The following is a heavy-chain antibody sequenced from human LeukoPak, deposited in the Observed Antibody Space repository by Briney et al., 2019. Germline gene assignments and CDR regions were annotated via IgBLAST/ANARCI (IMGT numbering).Heavy chain of an antibody. CDR2: IYYSGST. D-gene: IGHD5-24*01. J-gene: IGHJ5*02. V-gene: IGHV4-59*11. CDR1: GGSISSHY. Sequence: SETLSLTCTVSGGSISSHYWSWIRQPPGKGLEWIGYIYYSGSTSYNPSLKSRVTISVDTSKNQFSLKLSSVTAADTAVYYCARDRGDGDGYNPNWFDPWGQGTLVTVSS. CDR3: ARDRGDGDGYNPNWFDP.